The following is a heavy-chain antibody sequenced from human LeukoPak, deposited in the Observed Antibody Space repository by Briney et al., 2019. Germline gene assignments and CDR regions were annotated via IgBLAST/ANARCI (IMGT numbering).Heavy chain of an antibody. CDR3: ARSQYCSGGSCYWSAFDI. V-gene: IGHV4-61*02. Sequence: SETLSLTCTVSGGSISSGSYYWSWIRQPAGKGLEWIGRIYTSGSTNYNPSLKSRVTISVDTSKNQFSLKLSSVTAADTAVYYCARSQYCSGGSCYWSAFDIWGQGTMVTVSS. CDR2: IYTSGST. J-gene: IGHJ3*02. D-gene: IGHD2-15*01. CDR1: GGSISSGSYY.